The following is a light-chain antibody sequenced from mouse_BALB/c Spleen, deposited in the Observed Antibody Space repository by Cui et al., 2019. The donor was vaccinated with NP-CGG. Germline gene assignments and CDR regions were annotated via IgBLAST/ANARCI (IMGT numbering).Light chain of an antibody. J-gene: IGLJ1*01. CDR3: ALWYSNHWV. CDR2: GTN. CDR1: TGAVTPNNF. Sequence: QAVMTHESAFTTSPGETVTLTCRSSTGAVTPNNFASWVQEKPDHLFTGLIGGTNNRAPGVPARFSGSLIGDKAALTITGAQTEDEAIYFCALWYSNHWVFGGGTKLTVL. V-gene: IGLV1*01.